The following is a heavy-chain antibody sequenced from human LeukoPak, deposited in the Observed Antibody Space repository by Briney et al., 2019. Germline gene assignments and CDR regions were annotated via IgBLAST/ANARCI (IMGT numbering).Heavy chain of an antibody. Sequence: ASVKVSCKASGGTFTSYAISWVRQAPGQGREWMGIINPSGGSTSYAQKFQGRVTMTRDTSTSTVYMELSSLRSEDTAVYYCARDMRPFYYYYYGMYVWGQGTTVTVSS. CDR2: INPSGGST. CDR3: ARDMRPFYYYYYGMYV. V-gene: IGHV1-46*01. J-gene: IGHJ6*02. CDR1: GGTFTSYA. D-gene: IGHD3-16*01.